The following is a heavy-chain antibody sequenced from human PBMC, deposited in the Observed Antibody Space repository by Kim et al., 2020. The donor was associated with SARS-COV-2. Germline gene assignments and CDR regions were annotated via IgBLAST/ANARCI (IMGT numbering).Heavy chain of an antibody. J-gene: IGHJ4*02. CDR1: GGTFSSYA. CDR3: ARDPRRLIMDGDPDFDY. V-gene: IGHV1-69*13. Sequence: SVKVSCKASGGTFSSYAISWVRQAPGQGLEWMGGIIPIFGTANYAQKFQGRVTITADESTSTAYMELSSLRSEDTAVYYCARDPRRLIMDGDPDFDYWGQGTLVTVSS. CDR2: IIPIFGTA. D-gene: IGHD4-17*01.